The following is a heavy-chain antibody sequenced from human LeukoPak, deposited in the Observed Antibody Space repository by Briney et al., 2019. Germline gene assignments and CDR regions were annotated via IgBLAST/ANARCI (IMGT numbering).Heavy chain of an antibody. D-gene: IGHD5-18*01. CDR2: IYTSENT. CDR3: ARGKGRGYNYGLDY. CDR1: GGSISSGSYY. V-gene: IGHV4-61*02. J-gene: IGHJ4*02. Sequence: SETLSLTCTVSGGSISSGSYYWSWIRQPAGKGLEWIGRIYTSENTNYNPSLKSRVTISVDTSKSQFSLKLRSVTAADTAVYYCARGKGRGYNYGLDYWGQGTLVTVSS.